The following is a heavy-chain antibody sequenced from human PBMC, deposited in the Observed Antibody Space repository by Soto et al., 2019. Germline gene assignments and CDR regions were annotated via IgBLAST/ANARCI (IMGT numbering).Heavy chain of an antibody. CDR2: IYYSGST. CDR3: ARDLSSSLDFDY. CDR1: GGSVSSGSYY. Sequence: SETLSLTCTVSGGSVSSGSYYWSWIRQPPGKGLEWIGYIYYSGSTNYNPSLKSRVTISVDTSKNQFSLKLSSVTAADTAVYYCARDLSSSLDFDYWGQGTQVTVS. D-gene: IGHD6-13*01. V-gene: IGHV4-61*01. J-gene: IGHJ4*02.